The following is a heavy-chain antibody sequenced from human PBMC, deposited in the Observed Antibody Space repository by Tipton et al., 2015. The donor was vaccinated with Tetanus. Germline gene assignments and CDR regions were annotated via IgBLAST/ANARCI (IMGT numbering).Heavy chain of an antibody. CDR2: IYYTGNT. CDR1: GGSIRSGGFY. J-gene: IGHJ3*01. Sequence: TLSLTCTVSGGSIRSGGFYWSWIRQHPVKGLEWIGYIYYTGNTYYNPSLKSRLTISVDTSKNQFSLKLNSVTAADTALYFCARRSHIGAPVWGQGTLVTVAS. V-gene: IGHV4-31*03. CDR3: ARRSHIGAPV. D-gene: IGHD2-21*01.